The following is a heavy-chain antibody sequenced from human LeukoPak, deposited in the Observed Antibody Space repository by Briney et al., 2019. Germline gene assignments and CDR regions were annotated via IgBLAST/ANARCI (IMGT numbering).Heavy chain of an antibody. CDR2: ISSSVSIT. V-gene: IGHV3-48*03. Sequence: GSLRLSCAASGFILSNYEMNWVRQAPGKGLEWVSYISSSVSITYYADSVKGRFTVSTDNAKNTYLQMHSLRGEDAAVYYCAMTYGVGSWSYYFDYWGQGTLVTVSS. D-gene: IGHD2-15*01. CDR3: AMTYGVGSWSYYFDY. J-gene: IGHJ4*02. CDR1: GFILSNYE.